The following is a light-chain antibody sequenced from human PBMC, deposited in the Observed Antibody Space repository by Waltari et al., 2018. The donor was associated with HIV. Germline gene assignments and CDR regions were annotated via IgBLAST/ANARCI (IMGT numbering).Light chain of an antibody. V-gene: IGKV1-27*01. CDR2: GAS. CDR1: KAISNN. J-gene: IGKJ5*01. CDR3: QNYNSAPPT. Sequence: DIQMTQPPSSLSASVGDRVTITCRASKAISNNLAWYQQKPGKVPKLLIYGASTLQSGVPSRFSGSGSGTDFTLTISSLQPDDVATYYCQNYNSAPPTFGQGTRLDIK.